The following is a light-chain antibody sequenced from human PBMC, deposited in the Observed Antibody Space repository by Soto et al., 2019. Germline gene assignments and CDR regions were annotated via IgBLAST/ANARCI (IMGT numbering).Light chain of an antibody. V-gene: IGLV2-11*01. Sequence: QSALTQPRSVSGSPGQSVTISCTGTSSDVGGYNYVSWYQQHPGKAPKLMIYDVSKRTSGVPDRFSGSKSGNTASLTISGLQAEDEADYYCCSYAGSYHVVFGGGTKVTVL. CDR3: CSYAGSYHVV. CDR2: DVS. J-gene: IGLJ2*01. CDR1: SSDVGGYNY.